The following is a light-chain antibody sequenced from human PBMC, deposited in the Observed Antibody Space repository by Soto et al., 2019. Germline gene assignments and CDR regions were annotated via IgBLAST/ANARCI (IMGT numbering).Light chain of an antibody. CDR2: GAS. V-gene: IGKV3-20*01. CDR1: QSVSSSY. CDR3: QQYGSSSWT. Sequence: EIVLTHSPGTLSLSPCERATLSCRASQSVSSSYLAWYQQKPGQAPRLLIYGASSRATGIPDRFSGSGSGTDFTLTISRLEPEDFAVYYCQQYGSSSWTFGQGTKVDIK. J-gene: IGKJ1*01.